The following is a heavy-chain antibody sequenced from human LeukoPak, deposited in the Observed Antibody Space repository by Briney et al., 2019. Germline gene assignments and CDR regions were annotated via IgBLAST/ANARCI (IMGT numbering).Heavy chain of an antibody. V-gene: IGHV4-38-2*01. D-gene: IGHD2-2*01. CDR3: ARSTPRDAFDI. CDR1: GYSISSGYY. Sequence: SETLSLTCAVSGYSISSGYYWGWIRQPPGKGLEWIGGIYHSGSTYYNPSLKSRVTISVDTSKNQFSLKLGSVTAADTAVYYCARSTPRDAFDIWGQGTMVTVSS. CDR2: IYHSGST. J-gene: IGHJ3*02.